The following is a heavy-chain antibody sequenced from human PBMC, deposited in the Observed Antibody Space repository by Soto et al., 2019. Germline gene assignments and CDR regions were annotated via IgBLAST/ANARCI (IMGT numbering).Heavy chain of an antibody. Sequence: GSLRLSCAASGFTFSSYGMHWVRQAPGKGLEWVAVIWYDGSNKYYADSVKGRFTISRDNSKNTLYLQMNSLRAEDTAVYYCARDSAFEDYYGSGSYYNGNLFDYWGQGTLVTVSS. D-gene: IGHD3-10*01. CDR2: IWYDGSNK. V-gene: IGHV3-33*01. CDR1: GFTFSSYG. J-gene: IGHJ4*02. CDR3: ARDSAFEDYYGSGSYYNGNLFDY.